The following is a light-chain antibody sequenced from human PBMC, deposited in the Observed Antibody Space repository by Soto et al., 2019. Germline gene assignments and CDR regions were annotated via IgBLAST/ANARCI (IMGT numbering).Light chain of an antibody. Sequence: QSAPTQPASVSGSPGQSITISCTGTNSDVGGYNYVSWYQQYPGKAPKLMIYDVSNRPSGVSNRFSGSKSGNTASLTISGLQAEDEADYYCSSYTSSRSLVFGTGTKLTVL. CDR2: DVS. V-gene: IGLV2-14*01. J-gene: IGLJ1*01. CDR1: NSDVGGYNY. CDR3: SSYTSSRSLV.